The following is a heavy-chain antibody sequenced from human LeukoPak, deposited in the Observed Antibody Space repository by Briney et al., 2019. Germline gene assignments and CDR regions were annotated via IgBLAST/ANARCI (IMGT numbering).Heavy chain of an antibody. J-gene: IGHJ3*02. D-gene: IGHD3-10*01. Sequence: PGGSLRLSCASSGFTFSSYWMHWVRQARARGRVWVSRINSDGSSTNYADSVKGRFTISRDNAKNTLYLQMDSLRAEDTAVYYCAREFRVLPDIWGQGTMVTVSS. CDR3: AREFRVLPDI. CDR2: INSDGSST. CDR1: GFTFSSYW. V-gene: IGHV3-74*01.